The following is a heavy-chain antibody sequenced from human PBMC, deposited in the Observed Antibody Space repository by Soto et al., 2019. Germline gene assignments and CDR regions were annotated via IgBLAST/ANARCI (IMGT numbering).Heavy chain of an antibody. D-gene: IGHD4-17*01. CDR2: ISYDGSNK. J-gene: IGHJ4*02. Sequence: QVQLVESGGGVVQPGRSLRLSCAASGFTFSSYGMHWVRQAPGKGLEWVAVISYDGSNKYYADSVKGRFTISRDNSKKTLYLQMNSLRAEDTAVYYSAKDQIGAPTVTSPEDYWGQGTLVIVAS. CDR3: AKDQIGAPTVTSPEDY. V-gene: IGHV3-30*18. CDR1: GFTFSSYG.